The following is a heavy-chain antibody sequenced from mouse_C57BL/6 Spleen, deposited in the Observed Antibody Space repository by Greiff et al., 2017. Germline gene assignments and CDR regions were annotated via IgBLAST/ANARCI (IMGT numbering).Heavy chain of an antibody. V-gene: IGHV14-2*01. CDR3: ARGSYYFDY. CDR2: IAPEDGET. CDR1: GFNIKDYY. Sequence: VQLQQSGAELVKPGASVKLSCTASGFNIKDYYMHWVKQRTEQGLEWIGRIAPEDGETKYDPKFQGKATITADTSSNTAYLQLSILTSEDTAVYYCARGSYYFDYWGQGTTLTVSS. J-gene: IGHJ2*01.